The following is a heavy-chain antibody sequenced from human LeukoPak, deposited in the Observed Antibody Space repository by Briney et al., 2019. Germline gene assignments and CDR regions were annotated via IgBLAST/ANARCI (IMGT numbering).Heavy chain of an antibody. CDR2: ISSSSSYI. D-gene: IGHD3-22*01. CDR3: ARDDRIVVVIDY. CDR1: GFTFSSYS. J-gene: IGHJ4*02. V-gene: IGHV3-21*01. Sequence: GGSLRLSCAASGFTFSSYSMTWVRQAPGKGLEWVSSISSSSSYIYYADSVKGRFTISRDNAKNSLYLQMNSLRAEDTAVYYCARDDRIVVVIDYWGQGTLVTVSS.